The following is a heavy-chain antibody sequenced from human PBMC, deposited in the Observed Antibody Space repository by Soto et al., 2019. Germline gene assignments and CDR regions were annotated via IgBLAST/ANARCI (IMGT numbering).Heavy chain of an antibody. CDR1: GFTFISYG. D-gene: IGHD6-19*01. Sequence: QVQLVESGGGVVQPGRSLRLSCAAPGFTFISYGMHWVRQAPGKGLEWVAVIWYDGSNKYYADSVKGRFTISRDNSKNTLYLQMNSLRAEDTAVYYCAREEGQWLVTSFDYWGQGTLVTVSS. CDR3: AREEGQWLVTSFDY. CDR2: IWYDGSNK. V-gene: IGHV3-33*01. J-gene: IGHJ4*02.